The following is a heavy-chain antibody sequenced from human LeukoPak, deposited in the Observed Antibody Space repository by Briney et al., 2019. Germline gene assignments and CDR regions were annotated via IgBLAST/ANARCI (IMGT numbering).Heavy chain of an antibody. CDR3: ARRYSRSWPTNWFYP. CDR2: IIPILGIA. J-gene: IGHJ5*02. V-gene: IGHV1-69*04. Sequence: SVTVSFLASVGTFSSYAISWLRQAPGQGLEWMGRIIPILGIANYAQKFQGRVTITADKSTSTAYMELSSLRSDDTAVYYCARRYSRSWPTNWFYPWGQGTLVTVSS. CDR1: VGTFSSYA. D-gene: IGHD6-13*01.